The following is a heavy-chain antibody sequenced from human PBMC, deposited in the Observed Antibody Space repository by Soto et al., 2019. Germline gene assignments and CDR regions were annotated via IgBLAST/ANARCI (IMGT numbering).Heavy chain of an antibody. CDR2: MSNDGSNK. CDR3: AKGSSSVYYYYYGIDV. Sequence: GGSLRLSCLASGFTFSGYGMHWVRQAPGKGLEWVAVMSNDGSNKYYADSVKGRFTISRDNSKNMLYLQMNSLRAEDTAVYYCAKGSSSVYYYYYGIDVWGQGTPGNAP. V-gene: IGHV3-30*18. D-gene: IGHD6-6*01. CDR1: GFTFSGYG. J-gene: IGHJ6*02.